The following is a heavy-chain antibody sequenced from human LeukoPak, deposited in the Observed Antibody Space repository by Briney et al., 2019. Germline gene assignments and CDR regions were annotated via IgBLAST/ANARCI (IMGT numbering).Heavy chain of an antibody. CDR1: GGSISSYY. V-gene: IGHV4-59*12. CDR3: ARVKDPGGYYYYYYMDI. CDR2: IYYSGST. Sequence: SETLSLTCTVSGGSISSYYWSWIRQPPGKGLEWIGYIYYSGSTNYNPSLQSRVTISVDTSKNQFSLKVSSVTAADTAVYYCARVKDPGGYYYYYYMDIWGKGNTVTVSS. J-gene: IGHJ6*03. D-gene: IGHD3-16*01.